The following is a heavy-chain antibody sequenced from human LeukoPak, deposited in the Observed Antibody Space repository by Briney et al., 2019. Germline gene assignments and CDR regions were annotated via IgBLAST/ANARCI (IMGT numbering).Heavy chain of an antibody. J-gene: IGHJ3*01. V-gene: IGHV3-74*01. CDR2: INTDGSST. CDR3: ARVIGWDEPFDL. Sequence: VGSLRLSCSASGFTLSNYWIHWVRQAPGKGLVWVSRINTDGSSTNYADSVRGRFTVSRDNAKNTLDLQMNSLRVEDTAVYYCARVIGWDEPFDLWGHGTLVTVSS. D-gene: IGHD1-26*01. CDR1: GFTLSNYW.